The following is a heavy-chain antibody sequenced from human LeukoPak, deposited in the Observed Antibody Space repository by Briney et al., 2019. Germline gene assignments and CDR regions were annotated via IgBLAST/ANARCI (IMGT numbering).Heavy chain of an antibody. J-gene: IGHJ5*02. D-gene: IGHD2/OR15-2a*01. CDR2: IYHSGST. CDR1: GGSISSSNW. Sequence: SETLSLTCAVSGGSISSSNWWSWVRQPPGKGLEWVGEIYHSGSTNYNPSLKSRVTISVDKSKNQFSLKLSSVTAADTAVYYCARGASMASNWFDPWGQGTLVTVSS. V-gene: IGHV4-4*02. CDR3: ARGASMASNWFDP.